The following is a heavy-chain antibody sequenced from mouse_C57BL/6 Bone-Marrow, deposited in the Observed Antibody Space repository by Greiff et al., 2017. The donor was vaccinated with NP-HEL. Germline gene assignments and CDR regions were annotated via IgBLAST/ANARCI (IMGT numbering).Heavy chain of an antibody. V-gene: IGHV5-12*01. J-gene: IGHJ4*01. Sequence: DVMLVESGGGLVKPGGSLKLSCAASGFTFSDYGMHWVRQAPEQGLEWVAYISNGGGSTYYPDTVKGRFTISRDNATNTLYLQMSRLKSEDTAMYYCARPYGLYYAMDYWTQGTSVTSSS. CDR3: ARPYGLYYAMDY. CDR1: GFTFSDYG. D-gene: IGHD1-1*02. CDR2: ISNGGGST.